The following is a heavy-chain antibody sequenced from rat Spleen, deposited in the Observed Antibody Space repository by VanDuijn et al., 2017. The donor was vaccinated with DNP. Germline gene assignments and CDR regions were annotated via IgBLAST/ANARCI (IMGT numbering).Heavy chain of an antibody. D-gene: IGHD1-4*01. CDR1: GFTFSYYG. CDR3: ARKGAYRGAMDA. CDR2: ISASGGST. J-gene: IGHJ4*01. V-gene: IGHV5S13*01. Sequence: EVQLVESGGGLVQPGRSLKLSCAASGFTFSYYGMAWVRQAPKKGLEWVASISASGGSTSYRDSVKGRFTISRDNAKNTLYLQVNSLRSEDTATYYCARKGAYRGAMDAWGQGTSVTVSS.